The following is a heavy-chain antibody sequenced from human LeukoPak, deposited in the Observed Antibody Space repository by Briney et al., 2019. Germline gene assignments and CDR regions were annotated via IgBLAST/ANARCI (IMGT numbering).Heavy chain of an antibody. CDR2: ISYDGSNK. J-gene: IGHJ4*02. CDR1: GFTFSSYA. CDR3: ARDPEYYFDY. V-gene: IGHV3-30-3*01. Sequence: GGSLRLSCAASGFTFSSYAMHWVRQAPGKGLEWVAVISYDGSNKYYADSVKGRFTISRDNSKNTLYLQMNSLRAEDTAVYHCARDPEYYFDYWGQGTLVTVSS.